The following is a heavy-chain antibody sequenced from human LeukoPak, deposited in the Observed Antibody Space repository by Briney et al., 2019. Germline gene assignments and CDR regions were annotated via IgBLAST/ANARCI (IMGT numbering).Heavy chain of an antibody. V-gene: IGHV1-18*01. J-gene: IGHJ4*02. CDR2: ISAYNGNT. D-gene: IGHD6-19*01. Sequence: GASVKVSCKASGYTFTSYGISWVRRAPGQGLEWMGWISAYNGNTNYAQKLQGRVTMTTDTSTSTAYMELRSLRSDDTAVYYCARVVAVAGTPLFDYWGQGTLVTVSS. CDR1: GYTFTSYG. CDR3: ARVVAVAGTPLFDY.